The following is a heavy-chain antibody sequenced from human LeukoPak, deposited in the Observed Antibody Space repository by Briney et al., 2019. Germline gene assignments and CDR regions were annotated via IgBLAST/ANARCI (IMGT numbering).Heavy chain of an antibody. D-gene: IGHD2-8*01. Sequence: GGSLRLSCAASRFTFSSYGMHWVRQAPGKGLGWVAYIQYDGSNEQYADSVKGRFSISRDSSKNILYLQMNSLRAEDTAVYYCAKDRCSNGVGCYYYYMDVWGKGTTVTISS. J-gene: IGHJ6*03. CDR1: RFTFSSYG. CDR3: AKDRCSNGVGCYYYYMDV. V-gene: IGHV3-30*02. CDR2: IQYDGSNE.